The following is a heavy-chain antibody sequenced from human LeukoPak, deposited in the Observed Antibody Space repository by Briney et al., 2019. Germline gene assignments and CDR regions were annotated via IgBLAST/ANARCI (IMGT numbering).Heavy chain of an antibody. J-gene: IGHJ4*02. Sequence: SETLSLTCNASGGSITSYYWNWMRQPPGKRLEWIGYIYYTGGTNSNPSLKSRLTISMDTSKKQFSLKLSSVTAADTAIYYCASSYFYDGNRYFDSWGQGALVTVSS. CDR3: ASSYFYDGNRYFDS. V-gene: IGHV4-59*08. D-gene: IGHD5/OR15-5a*01. CDR2: IYYTGGT. CDR1: GGSITSYY.